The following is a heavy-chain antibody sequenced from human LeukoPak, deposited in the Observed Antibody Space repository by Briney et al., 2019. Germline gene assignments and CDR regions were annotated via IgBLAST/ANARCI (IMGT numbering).Heavy chain of an antibody. CDR2: ISYDGSYM. CDR1: GFTFSSYA. J-gene: IGHJ4*02. D-gene: IGHD1-26*01. Sequence: GGSLRLSCVASGFTFSSYAMHWVRQAPGKGLEWVAVISYDGSYMSYADSVKGRFTISRDNSKNTLYVQMNSLRAEDTAVYSCAKDRLGALLYFDSWGQGTLVTVSS. CDR3: AKDRLGALLYFDS. V-gene: IGHV3-30*04.